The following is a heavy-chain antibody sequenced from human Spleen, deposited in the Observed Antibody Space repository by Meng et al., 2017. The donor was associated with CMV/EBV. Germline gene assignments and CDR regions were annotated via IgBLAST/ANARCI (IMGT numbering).Heavy chain of an antibody. CDR2: IDTFGSTI. J-gene: IGHJ6*02. Sequence: GESMKISCAASGFPFSRYWMSWVRQAPGKGLEWISYIDTFGSTIYYADSVKGRFAISRDDAKNSLYLQMNSLRAEDTAVYYCARLYYDFWSGYSPRNGMDVWGQGTTVTVSS. CDR1: GFPFSRYW. V-gene: IGHV3-48*03. D-gene: IGHD3-3*01. CDR3: ARLYYDFWSGYSPRNGMDV.